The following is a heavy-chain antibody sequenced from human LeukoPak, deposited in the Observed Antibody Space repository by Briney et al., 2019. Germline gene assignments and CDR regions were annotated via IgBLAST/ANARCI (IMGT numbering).Heavy chain of an antibody. J-gene: IGHJ4*02. V-gene: IGHV3-23*01. D-gene: IGHD1-26*01. Sequence: GGSLRLSCAASGYTFSTYAMSWVRQAPGKGLEWVSGISGSGDSTYYADSEKGRFTISRDNSKNTLYLQMSSLRDEDTAVYYCAKAPGSYGVRSGAAWGQGTLVTVSS. CDR2: ISGSGDST. CDR3: AKAPGSYGVRSGAA. CDR1: GYTFSTYA.